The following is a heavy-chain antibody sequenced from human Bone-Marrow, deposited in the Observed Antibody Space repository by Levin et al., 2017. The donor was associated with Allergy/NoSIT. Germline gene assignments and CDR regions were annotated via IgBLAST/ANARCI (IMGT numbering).Heavy chain of an antibody. CDR2: IYYSGST. D-gene: IGHD2-2*01. Sequence: SETLSLTCTVSGGSISNYYWSWIRQPPGKGLEWIGYIYYSGSTHYNPSLASRVTISVDTSKNQLFLNLNSVTAADTAVYYCARDRGLFCSSTGYDGLDVWGQGTTVTVFS. CDR1: GGSISNYY. V-gene: IGHV4-59*01. J-gene: IGHJ6*02. CDR3: ARDRGLFCSSTGYDGLDV.